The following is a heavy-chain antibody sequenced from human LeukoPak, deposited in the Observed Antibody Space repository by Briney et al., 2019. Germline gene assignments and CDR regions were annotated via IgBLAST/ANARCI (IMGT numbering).Heavy chain of an antibody. CDR2: ILPIFGTA. CDR3: ARGYCSSTSCYEGGYFDY. CDR1: GGTFSSYA. J-gene: IGHJ4*02. V-gene: IGHV1-69*05. Sequence: GASVKVSCKASGGTFSSYAISWVRQAPGQGLEWMGRILPIFGTANYAQKFQGRVTITTDESTSTAYMELSRLRSEDTAVYYCARGYCSSTSCYEGGYFDYWGQGTLVTVSS. D-gene: IGHD2-2*01.